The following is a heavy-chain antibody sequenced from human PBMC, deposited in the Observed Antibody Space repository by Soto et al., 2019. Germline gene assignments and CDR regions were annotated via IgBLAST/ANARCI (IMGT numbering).Heavy chain of an antibody. V-gene: IGHV3-23*01. J-gene: IGHJ4*02. D-gene: IGHD1-7*01. CDR2: MSGSSSTT. CDR1: GLTFSNYA. Sequence: GGSLRLSCATSGLTFSNYAMSWVRQAPGGGLEWVSSMSGSSSTTYYADSVRGRFTISRDRSKNTLYLQMSSLRAEDTALYYCAKNQERELPRVIDFWGQGTLVTVYS. CDR3: AKNQERELPRVIDF.